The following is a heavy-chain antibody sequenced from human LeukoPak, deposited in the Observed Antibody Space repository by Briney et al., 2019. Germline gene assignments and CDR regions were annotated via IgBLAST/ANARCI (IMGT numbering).Heavy chain of an antibody. CDR1: GFTFSDSP. V-gene: IGHV3-73*01. J-gene: IGHJ4*02. D-gene: IGHD2-2*01. CDR2: IRGKRDNYAT. CDR3: ARQTVSCHDY. Sequence: GGSLRLSCVASGFTFSDSPIHWVRLAPGKGLEWVAHIRGKRDNYATAYAASVKDRFAISRDNSENTAFLQMNSLKTDDTAVYFCARQTVSCHDYWGRGTLVTVPS.